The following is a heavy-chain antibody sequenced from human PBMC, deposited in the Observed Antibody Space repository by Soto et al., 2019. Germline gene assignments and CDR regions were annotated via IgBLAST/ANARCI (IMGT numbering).Heavy chain of an antibody. CDR3: ATGDTYGYLLDY. CDR2: IKQDGSEK. J-gene: IGHJ4*02. CDR1: GFTFSSYW. D-gene: IGHD5-18*01. Sequence: LRLSCAASGFTFSSYWMNWVRQAPGKGLEWVANIKQDGSEKYYVDSVKGRFTISRDNAKNSVYLQMNSLRAEDTAVYYCATGDTYGYLLDYWGQGALVTVSS. V-gene: IGHV3-7*01.